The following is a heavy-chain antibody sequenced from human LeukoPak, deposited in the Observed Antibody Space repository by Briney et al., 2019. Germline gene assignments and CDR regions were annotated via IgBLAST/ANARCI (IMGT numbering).Heavy chain of an antibody. CDR3: AKVGFGSGSFPPGFDY. CDR1: GFTFSSYA. J-gene: IGHJ4*02. CDR2: ISGSGGST. V-gene: IGHV3-23*01. D-gene: IGHD3-10*01. Sequence: GGSLRLSCAASGFTFSSYAMSWVRQAPGEGLEWVSAISGSGGSTYYADSVKGRFTISRDNSKNTLYLQMNSLRAEDTAVYYCAKVGFGSGSFPPGFDYWGQGTLVTVSS.